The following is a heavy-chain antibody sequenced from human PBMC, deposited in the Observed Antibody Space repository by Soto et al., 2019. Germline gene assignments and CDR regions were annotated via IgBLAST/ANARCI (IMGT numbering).Heavy chain of an antibody. CDR2: ISSSSSTI. D-gene: IGHD6-19*01. CDR1: GFTFSTYS. J-gene: IGHJ3*02. CDR3: ARDSTPSGGDAFDI. V-gene: IGHV3-48*01. Sequence: EVQLVESGGGLGQPGGSLRLSCAASGFTFSTYSMNWVRQAPGKGLEGISYISSSSSTIYYADSVKGRFTISRDNAKNSLYLQMNSLSAEDTAVYYCARDSTPSGGDAFDIWGQGTMVTVSS.